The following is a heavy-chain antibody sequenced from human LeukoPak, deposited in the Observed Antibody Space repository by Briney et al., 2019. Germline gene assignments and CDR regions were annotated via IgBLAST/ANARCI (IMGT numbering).Heavy chain of an antibody. V-gene: IGHV3-23*01. CDR1: GFGFSTYW. D-gene: IGHD3-22*01. J-gene: IGHJ4*02. Sequence: GGSLRLSCAPSGFGFSTYWMSWVRQAPGKGLEWVSVISGSGGSTYYADSVKGRFTISRDNSENTLYLQMNSLRAEDTAVYYCAKMPPHYYYDSSGQNDYWGQGTLVTVSS. CDR2: ISGSGGST. CDR3: AKMPPHYYYDSSGQNDY.